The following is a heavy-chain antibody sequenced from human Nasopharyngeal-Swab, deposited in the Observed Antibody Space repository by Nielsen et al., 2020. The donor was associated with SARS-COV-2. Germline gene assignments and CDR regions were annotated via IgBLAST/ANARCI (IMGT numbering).Heavy chain of an antibody. J-gene: IGHJ6*03. V-gene: IGHV4-59*01. CDR3: ARDGYSSGWYGRDYYYYMDV. D-gene: IGHD6-19*01. CDR1: GGSISSYY. CDR2: IYYSGST. Sequence: SETLSLTCTVSGGSISSYYWSWIRQPPGKGLEWIGYIYYSGSTNYNPSLKSRVTISVDTSKNQFSPKLSSVTAADTAVYYCARDGYSSGWYGRDYYYYMDVWGKGTTVTVSS.